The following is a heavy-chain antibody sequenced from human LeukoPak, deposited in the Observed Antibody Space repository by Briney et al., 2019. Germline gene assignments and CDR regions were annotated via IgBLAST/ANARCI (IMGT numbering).Heavy chain of an antibody. CDR3: ARERGRGRDSPWFDY. D-gene: IGHD1-26*01. Sequence: GGPLRLSCAASGFIVSGDFMSWVRQAPGKGLEWVSVIYSDGSTYYADSVMGRFTISRDNSKNTLDLQMTGLRAEDTAVYYCARERGRGRDSPWFDYWGQGTLVTVSS. CDR1: GFIVSGDF. J-gene: IGHJ4*02. CDR2: IYSDGST. V-gene: IGHV3-53*01.